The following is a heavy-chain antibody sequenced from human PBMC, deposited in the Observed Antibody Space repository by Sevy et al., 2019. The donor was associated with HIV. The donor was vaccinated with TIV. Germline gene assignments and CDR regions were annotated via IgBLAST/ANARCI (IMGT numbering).Heavy chain of an antibody. CDR1: GFTLTNEF. V-gene: IGHV3-53*01. CDR2: VYSGGAT. CDR3: ARGGYYYDNAAYYALDS. Sequence: GGSLRLSCAVSGFTLTNEFFSWVRQAPGKGLEWVAVVYSGGATYYADSVKGRFTISRDNSKNTLYLQMNNVRVEDTAVYYCARGGYYYDNAAYYALDSWGQGTLVTVSS. J-gene: IGHJ4*02. D-gene: IGHD3-22*01.